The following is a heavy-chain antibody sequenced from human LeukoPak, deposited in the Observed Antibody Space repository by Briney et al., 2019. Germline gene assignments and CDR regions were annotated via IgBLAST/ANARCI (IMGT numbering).Heavy chain of an antibody. CDR3: ARDGEYSTLGAFDI. CDR1: GFTFSSYA. Sequence: GGSLRLSCAASGFTFSSYAMSWVRQAPGKGLEWVSAISGSGGSTYYADSVKGRFTISRDNSKNSLYLQMNSLRAEDTAVYYCARDGEYSTLGAFDIWGQGTMVTVSS. V-gene: IGHV3-23*01. CDR2: ISGSGGST. D-gene: IGHD6-13*01. J-gene: IGHJ3*02.